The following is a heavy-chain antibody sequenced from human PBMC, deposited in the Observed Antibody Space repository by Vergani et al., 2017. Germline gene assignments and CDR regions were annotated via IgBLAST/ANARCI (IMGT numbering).Heavy chain of an antibody. CDR3: ARIGDYVDVVFDY. D-gene: IGHD4-17*01. Sequence: EVQLVESGGGLVQPGGSLRLSCAASGFTFSSYSMNWVRQAPGKGLEWVSSISSSSSTIYYADSVKGRFTISRDNAKNSLYLQMNSLRAEDTAVYYCARIGDYVDVVFDYWGQGTLVTVSS. CDR1: GFTFSSYS. CDR2: ISSSSSTI. V-gene: IGHV3-48*04. J-gene: IGHJ4*02.